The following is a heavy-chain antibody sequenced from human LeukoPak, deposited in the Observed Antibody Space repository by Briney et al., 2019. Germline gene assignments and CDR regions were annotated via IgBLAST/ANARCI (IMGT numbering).Heavy chain of an antibody. CDR1: GGSFSGHY. Sequence: SQTLSLTCAVSGGSFSGHYCNWIRQPPGKGLEWIGEINHGGSTNSNPSLKSRVTISVDTSKNQFSLKLSSVTAADTAVYYCASLTTAEAFDIWGQGTMVTVSS. CDR2: INHGGST. D-gene: IGHD3-22*01. J-gene: IGHJ3*02. CDR3: ASLTTAEAFDI. V-gene: IGHV4-34*01.